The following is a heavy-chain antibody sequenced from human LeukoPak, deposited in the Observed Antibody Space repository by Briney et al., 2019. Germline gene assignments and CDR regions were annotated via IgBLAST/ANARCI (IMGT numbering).Heavy chain of an antibody. Sequence: GGSLRLSCAASEFTFSTYAMHWVRQAPGKGPEWVAVISRDGLDTYYADSVRGRFTISRDNAKNSLYLQMNSLRDTAVYYCARVLGDYDILTGYYSDYWGQGTLVTVSS. V-gene: IGHV3-30*04. CDR1: EFTFSTYA. D-gene: IGHD3-9*01. CDR2: ISRDGLDT. CDR3: ARVLGDYDILTGYYSDY. J-gene: IGHJ4*02.